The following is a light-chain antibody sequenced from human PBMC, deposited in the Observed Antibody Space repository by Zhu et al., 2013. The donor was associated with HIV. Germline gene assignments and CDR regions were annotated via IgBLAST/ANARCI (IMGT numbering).Light chain of an antibody. J-gene: IGKJ5*01. Sequence: EIVLTQSPGTVSLSPGERATLSCRASQSVSNSFLAWYQQKPGQAPRLLIYGASSRATGIPDRFTGSGSGTDFTLTISRLEAEDSAVYYCQQYGLPPDTFGQGTRLDFK. CDR3: QQYGLPPDT. CDR1: QSVSNSF. V-gene: IGKV3-20*01. CDR2: GAS.